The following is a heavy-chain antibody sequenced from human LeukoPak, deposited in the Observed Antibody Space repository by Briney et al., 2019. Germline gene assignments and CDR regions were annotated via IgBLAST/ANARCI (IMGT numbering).Heavy chain of an antibody. CDR1: GFSFSSYW. D-gene: IGHD7-27*01. Sequence: PGGSLRLSCAASGFSFSSYWMHWVRQTPGKGLVWVSRINSDGSSTTYADSVKGRFTMSRDNAKSTLYLQMSSLRAEDTVVYYCATSLGPLTDYWGQGTLVTVSS. V-gene: IGHV3-74*01. CDR2: INSDGSST. J-gene: IGHJ4*02. CDR3: ATSLGPLTDY.